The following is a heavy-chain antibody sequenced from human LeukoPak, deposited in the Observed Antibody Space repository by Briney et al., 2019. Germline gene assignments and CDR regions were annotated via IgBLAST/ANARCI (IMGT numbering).Heavy chain of an antibody. D-gene: IGHD1-26*01. V-gene: IGHV3-69-1*01. CDR3: AKGGRARWDYFDY. CDR1: GFTFSDYY. CDR2: ISSSSTI. J-gene: IGHJ4*02. Sequence: GGSLRLSCAASGFTFSDYYMNWVPQAPGKGLEWVSSISSSSTIYYADSVKGRFTISRDNSKNTLYLQMNSLRAEDTAVYYCAKGGRARWDYFDYWGQGTLVTVSS.